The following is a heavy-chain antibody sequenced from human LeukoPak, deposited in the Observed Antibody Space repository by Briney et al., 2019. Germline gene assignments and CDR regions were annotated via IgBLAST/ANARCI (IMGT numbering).Heavy chain of an antibody. Sequence: SVKVSCKSSGFSFSNSAVQWVRQARGQRLEWIGWIIVGSGTTNYAQSLQGRLTITRDMSTNTAYMELSSLRAEDTAVYYCTRDATQYLRYGYFDSWGQGILVTVSS. D-gene: IGHD2/OR15-2a*01. J-gene: IGHJ4*02. CDR3: TRDATQYLRYGYFDS. CDR1: GFSFSNSA. V-gene: IGHV1-58*01. CDR2: IIVGSGTT.